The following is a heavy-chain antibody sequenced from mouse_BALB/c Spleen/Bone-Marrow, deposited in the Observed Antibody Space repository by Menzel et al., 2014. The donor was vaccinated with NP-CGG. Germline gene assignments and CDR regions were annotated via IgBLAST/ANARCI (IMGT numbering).Heavy chain of an antibody. J-gene: IGHJ2*01. CDR1: GYTFTSSW. CDR3: ARHHRYAYYFDY. Sequence: VQLQQSGSVLVRLGTSVKLSCKASGYTFTSSWIHWARQRPGQGLEWIGEIHPNSGNTNYNEKFKGKATLTIDTSSSTAYEDLSSLTSEDSAVYYCARHHRYAYYFDYWGQGTTLTVSS. CDR2: IHPNSGNT. D-gene: IGHD2-14*01. V-gene: IGHV1S130*01.